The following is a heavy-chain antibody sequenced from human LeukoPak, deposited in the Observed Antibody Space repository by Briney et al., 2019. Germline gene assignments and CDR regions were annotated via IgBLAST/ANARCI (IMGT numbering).Heavy chain of an antibody. J-gene: IGHJ4*02. V-gene: IGHV3-23*01. D-gene: IGHD5-18*01. CDR3: AKSAAKWGIQLWLHTHYFDY. CDR1: GFTFSSYA. CDR2: ISGSGGST. Sequence: PGGSLRLSCAASGFTFSSYAVSWVRQAPGKGLEWVSAISGSGGSTYYADSVKGRFTISRDNSKNTLYLQMNSLRAEDTAVYYCAKSAAKWGIQLWLHTHYFDYWGQGTLVTVSS.